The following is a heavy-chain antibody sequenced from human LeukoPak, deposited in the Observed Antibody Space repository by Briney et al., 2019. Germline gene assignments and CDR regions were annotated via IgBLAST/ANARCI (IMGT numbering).Heavy chain of an antibody. J-gene: IGHJ6*02. V-gene: IGHV3-64*01. CDR1: GFTFSSYA. CDR3: ATGGARWELIPRYGMAV. D-gene: IGHD3-10*01. Sequence: GGSLRLSCAASGFTFSSYAMHWVRQAPGKGLEYVSAISSNGGSTYYANSVKGRFTISRDNSKNTLYLQMGSLRAEDLAVYHCATGGARWELIPRYGMAVCGQGTTVTVSS. CDR2: ISSNGGST.